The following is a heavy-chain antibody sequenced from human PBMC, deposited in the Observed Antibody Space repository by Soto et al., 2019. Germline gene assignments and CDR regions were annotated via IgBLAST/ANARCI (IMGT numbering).Heavy chain of an antibody. CDR2: INAGNGNT. D-gene: IGHD2-2*01. J-gene: IGHJ5*02. Sequence: GASVKVSCKASGYTFTSYAMHWVRQAPGQRLEWKGWINAGNGNTKYSQKFQGRVTITRDTSASTAYMELSSLRSEDTAVYYCASFYCSSTSCKGWFDPWGQGTLVTVSS. CDR3: ASFYCSSTSCKGWFDP. CDR1: GYTFTSYA. V-gene: IGHV1-3*01.